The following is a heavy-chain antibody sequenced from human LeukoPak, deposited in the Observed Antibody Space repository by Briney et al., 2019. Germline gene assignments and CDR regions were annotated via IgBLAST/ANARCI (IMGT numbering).Heavy chain of an antibody. Sequence: GGSLRLSCAASGFTFSSYSMNRVRQAPGKGLEWVSSISSSSSYIYYADSVKGRFTISRDNAKNSLYLQMNSLRAEDTAVYYCARDYDSSGYYPNWAYWGQGTLVTVSS. CDR2: ISSSSSYI. CDR3: ARDYDSSGYYPNWAY. V-gene: IGHV3-21*01. D-gene: IGHD3-22*01. CDR1: GFTFSSYS. J-gene: IGHJ4*02.